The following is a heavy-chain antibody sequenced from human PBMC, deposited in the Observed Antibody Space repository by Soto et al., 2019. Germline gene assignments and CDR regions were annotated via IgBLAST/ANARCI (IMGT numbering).Heavy chain of an antibody. D-gene: IGHD1-26*01. CDR3: AKDLESRVWELGSPPEYYFDY. J-gene: IGHJ4*02. CDR1: GFTFSSYA. Sequence: PGGSLRLSCAASGFTFSSYAMSWVRQAPGKGLEWVSAISGSGGSTYYADSVKGRFTISRDNSKNTLYLQMNSLRAEDTAVYYCAKDLESRVWELGSPPEYYFDYWGQGTLVTVSS. V-gene: IGHV3-23*01. CDR2: ISGSGGST.